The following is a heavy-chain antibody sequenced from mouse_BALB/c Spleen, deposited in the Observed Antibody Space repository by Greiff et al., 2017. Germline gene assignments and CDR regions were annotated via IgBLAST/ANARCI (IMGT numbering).Heavy chain of an antibody. CDR3: ARGGLRPDD. Sequence: EVKLLESGPGLVKPSQSLSLTCSVTGYSITSGYYWNWIRQFPGNKLEWMGYISYDGSNNYNPSLKNRISITRDTSKNQFFLKLNSVTTEDTATYYCARGGLRPDDWGQGTTLTVSS. CDR1: GYSITSGYY. CDR2: ISYDGSN. V-gene: IGHV3-6*02. J-gene: IGHJ2*01. D-gene: IGHD2-2*01.